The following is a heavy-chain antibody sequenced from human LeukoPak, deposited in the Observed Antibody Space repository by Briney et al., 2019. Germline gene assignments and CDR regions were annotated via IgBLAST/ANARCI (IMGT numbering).Heavy chain of an antibody. CDR3: ARDSGWTFVP. J-gene: IGHJ5*02. D-gene: IGHD6-19*01. V-gene: IGHV3-7*01. CDR1: GFTFGSHW. CDR2: TNQDGSRE. Sequence: GGSLRLSCTASGFTFGSHWMIWVRRAPGKGLEWVANTNQDGSREKYADSVRGRFTVSRDNAKNSVYLQMNSLGVEDTAIYYCARDSGWTFVPWGQGTLVTVSS.